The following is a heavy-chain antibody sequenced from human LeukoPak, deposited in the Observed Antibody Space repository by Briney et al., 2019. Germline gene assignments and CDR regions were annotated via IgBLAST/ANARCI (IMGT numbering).Heavy chain of an antibody. Sequence: ASVKVSCKASGYIFTSYGISWVRQAPGQGLEWMGWISVYNGYTNYAQKLQGRVTMTTDTSTSTAYMELRSLRSDDTAVYYCARDREWLNDLDYYYYYGMDVWGQGTTVTVSS. CDR1: GYIFTSYG. CDR3: ARDREWLNDLDYYYYYGMDV. J-gene: IGHJ6*02. D-gene: IGHD3-3*01. CDR2: ISVYNGYT. V-gene: IGHV1-18*01.